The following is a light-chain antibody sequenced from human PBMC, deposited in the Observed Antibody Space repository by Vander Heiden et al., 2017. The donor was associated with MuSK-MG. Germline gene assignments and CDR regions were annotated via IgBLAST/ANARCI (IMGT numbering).Light chain of an antibody. Sequence: DIQMTQSPSSLSAAVGDRVTITCRASQNISSYLNWYQQKPGKAPELLMYAASNLQTGVPSRFSGSGSGTDFTLTISSLQPEDFATYYCQQSYSTPFTFGQGTKLDI. CDR3: QQSYSTPFT. J-gene: IGKJ3*01. V-gene: IGKV1-39*01. CDR1: QNISSY. CDR2: AAS.